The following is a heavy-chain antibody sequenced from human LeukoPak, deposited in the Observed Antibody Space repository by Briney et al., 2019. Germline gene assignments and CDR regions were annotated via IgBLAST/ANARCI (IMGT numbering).Heavy chain of an antibody. J-gene: IGHJ5*02. V-gene: IGHV4-34*01. Sequence: PSETLSLTCAVYGGSFSGYYWSWIRQPPGKGLEWIGEINHSGSTNYNPSLKSRVTISVDTSKNQFSLKLSSVTAADTAVYYCASNYNYYVSGSFYPRFDPWGQGPLVTVSS. D-gene: IGHD3-10*01. CDR2: INHSGST. CDR1: GGSFSGYY. CDR3: ASNYNYYVSGSFYPRFDP.